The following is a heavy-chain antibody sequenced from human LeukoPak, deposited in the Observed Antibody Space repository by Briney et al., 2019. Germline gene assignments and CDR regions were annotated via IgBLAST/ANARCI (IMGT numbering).Heavy chain of an antibody. CDR2: ISYDGSNK. CDR1: GFTFSSYA. J-gene: IGHJ3*02. V-gene: IGHV3-30-3*01. D-gene: IGHD3-10*01. CDR3: ARTIEGSGGYGHHDAFDI. Sequence: PGGSLRLSCAASGFTFSSYAMHWVRQAPGKGLEWVAVISYDGSNKYYADSVKGRFTISRDNSKNTLYLQMNSLRAEDTAVYYCARTIEGSGGYGHHDAFDIWGQGTMVTVSS.